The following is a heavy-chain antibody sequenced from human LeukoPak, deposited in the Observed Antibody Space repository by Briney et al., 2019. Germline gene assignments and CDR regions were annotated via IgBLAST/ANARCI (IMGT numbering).Heavy chain of an antibody. J-gene: IGHJ4*02. CDR1: GCTFSSYA. D-gene: IGHD6-13*01. Sequence: PGGSLRLSCAASGCTFSSYAMSWVRQAPGKGLEWVSAISGSGGSTYYADSVKGRFTISRDNSKNTLYLQMNSLRAEDTAVYYCAKLAAKNIAAAGKDWGQGTLVTVSS. V-gene: IGHV3-23*01. CDR3: AKLAAKNIAAAGKD. CDR2: ISGSGGST.